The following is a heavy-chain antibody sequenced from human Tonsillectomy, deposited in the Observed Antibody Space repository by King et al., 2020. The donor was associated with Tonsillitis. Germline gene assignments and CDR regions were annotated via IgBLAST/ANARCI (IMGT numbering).Heavy chain of an antibody. D-gene: IGHD6-19*01. CDR3: ARRRDSSGWYHMDV. CDR1: GGTFSSYA. J-gene: IGHJ6*03. CDR2: IIPIFGTA. Sequence: VQLVESGAEVKKPGSSVKVSCKASGGTFSSYAISWVRQAPGQGLEWMGGIIPIFGTANYAQKFQGRVTITADESTSTAYMGLSSLRSEDTAVYYCARRRDSSGWYHMDVWGKGTTVTVSS. V-gene: IGHV1-69*01.